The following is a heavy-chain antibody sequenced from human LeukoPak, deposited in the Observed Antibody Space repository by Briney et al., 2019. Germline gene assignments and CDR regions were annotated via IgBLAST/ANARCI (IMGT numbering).Heavy chain of an antibody. CDR2: ISGSGGST. CDR3: AKHGIVVVITNSPYYFDY. V-gene: IGHV3-23*01. J-gene: IGHJ4*02. D-gene: IGHD3-22*01. CDR1: GFTFSSYA. Sequence: GGSLRLSCAASGFTFSSYAMSWVRQAPGKGLEWVSAISGSGGSTYYADSVKGRFTISRDNSKNTLYLQMNSLRAEDTAVYYCAKHGIVVVITNSPYYFDYWGQGTLVTVS.